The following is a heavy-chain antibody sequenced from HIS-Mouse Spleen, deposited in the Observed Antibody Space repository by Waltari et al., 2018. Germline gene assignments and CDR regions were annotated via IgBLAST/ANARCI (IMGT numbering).Heavy chain of an antibody. CDR3: ARVTNWNYLFDI. D-gene: IGHD1-7*01. CDR2: IDWDDDK. CDR1: GFSLSTSGMC. J-gene: IGHJ3*02. V-gene: IGHV2-70*15. Sequence: QVTLRESGPALVKPTQTLTLTCTFSGFSLSTSGMCVSWIRQPPGKALEWLARIDWDDDKYYSTPLKTRLTISKDTSKNQVVLTMTNMDPVDTATYYCARVTNWNYLFDIWGQGTMVTVSS.